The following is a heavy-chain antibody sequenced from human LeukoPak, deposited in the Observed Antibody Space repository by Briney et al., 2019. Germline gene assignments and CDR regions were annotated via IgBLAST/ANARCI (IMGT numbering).Heavy chain of an antibody. J-gene: IGHJ5*02. CDR3: AKKGAAEYSSSSTGFDP. CDR2: IYYSGST. CDR1: GGPFSGYY. D-gene: IGHD6-6*01. Sequence: PSETLSLTCAVYGGPFSGYYWSWIRQPPGKGLEWIGSIYYSGSTYYNPSLKSRVTISVDMSKNQLSLKLSPVTAADTAVYYCAKKGAAEYSSSSTGFDPWGQGTLVTVSS. V-gene: IGHV4-34*01.